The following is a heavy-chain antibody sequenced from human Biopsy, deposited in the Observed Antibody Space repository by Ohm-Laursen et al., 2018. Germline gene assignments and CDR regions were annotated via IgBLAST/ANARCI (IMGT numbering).Heavy chain of an antibody. J-gene: IGHJ6*02. CDR3: ARDETGSSVFGPCYYGMDV. CDR2: INPTGGTA. CDR1: GYSFTKYY. Sequence: VSSVKVSCKASGYSFTKYYINWVRQAPGQGLEWVGIINPTGGTASYAEKFQGRVTLTRDTSTGTVYLELNSLISEDTALYYCARDETGSSVFGPCYYGMDVWGQGTTVTVSS. D-gene: IGHD3-9*01. V-gene: IGHV1-46*01.